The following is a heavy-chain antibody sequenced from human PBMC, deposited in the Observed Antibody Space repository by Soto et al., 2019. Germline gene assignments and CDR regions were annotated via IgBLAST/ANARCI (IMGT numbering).Heavy chain of an antibody. J-gene: IGHJ3*02. CDR2: ISSSGSTI. D-gene: IGHD2-15*01. Sequence: GGSLRLSCAASGFTFSSYEMNWVRQAPGKGLEWVSYISSSGSTIYYADSVKGRFTISRDNAKNSLYLQMNSLRAEDTAVYYCASEIRGLGSGAFDIWGQGTMVTVSS. V-gene: IGHV3-48*03. CDR1: GFTFSSYE. CDR3: ASEIRGLGSGAFDI.